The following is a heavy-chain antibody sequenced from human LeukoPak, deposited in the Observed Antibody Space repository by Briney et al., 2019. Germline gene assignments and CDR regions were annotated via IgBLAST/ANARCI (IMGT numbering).Heavy chain of an antibody. CDR1: GYRFTSYW. CDR3: ARLIVGGTDYFDY. D-gene: IGHD1-26*01. Sequence: PGESLKISCKSSGYRFTSYWISWVRQMPGQGLEWMGRIDPSDSYINYSPSFQGHVTISADKSISTAYLQWSSLKASDTAMYYCARLIVGGTDYFDYWGQGTLVTVSS. CDR2: IDPSDSYI. J-gene: IGHJ4*02. V-gene: IGHV5-10-1*01.